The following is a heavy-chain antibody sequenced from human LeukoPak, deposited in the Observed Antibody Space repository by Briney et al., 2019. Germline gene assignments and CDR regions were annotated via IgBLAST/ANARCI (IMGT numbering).Heavy chain of an antibody. CDR1: EITFCDFG. V-gene: IGHV3-7*01. CDR3: ASGHYADYD. CDR2: IKKDGSEE. J-gene: IGHJ4*02. D-gene: IGHD4-17*01. Sequence: PGGPLKLPCSVWEITFCDFGMIGVPRAPGKGLEWVASIKKDGSEEYYVDSVRGRFTISRDNAQNSLYLQMNSLRDEDTAVYYCASGHYADYDWGQGTLVTVSS.